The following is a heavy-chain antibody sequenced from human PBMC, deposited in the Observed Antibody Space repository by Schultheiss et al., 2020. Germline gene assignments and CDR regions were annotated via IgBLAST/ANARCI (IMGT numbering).Heavy chain of an antibody. V-gene: IGHV4-61*01. CDR3: AGSPGRGLDP. J-gene: IGHJ5*02. D-gene: IGHD1-14*01. Sequence: SQPLSLTCSVSGGSVSSGTYCWTWIRQPPGRGPEWIGYISSSGRSSCTPSPKSRVTMSLDTSKNQFPLWLSPVTAADTAVYYCAGSPGRGLDPWGQGALVTVSS. CDR1: GGSVSSGTYC. CDR2: ISSSGRS.